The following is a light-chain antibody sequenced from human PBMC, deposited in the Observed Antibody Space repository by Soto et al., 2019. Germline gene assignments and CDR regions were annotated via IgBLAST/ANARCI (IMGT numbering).Light chain of an antibody. CDR3: QYHDILVFA. V-gene: IGKV1-33*01. CDR1: QDIIDY. Sequence: DVQMTQSPSSLSASVGDRVTITCQASQDIIDYLNWYQQKPGKAPKLLIYDASNLETGVPSRFSVSGSGRHFTFTISSLQPEYIATYYCQYHDILVFAFGLG. J-gene: IGKJ3*01. CDR2: DAS.